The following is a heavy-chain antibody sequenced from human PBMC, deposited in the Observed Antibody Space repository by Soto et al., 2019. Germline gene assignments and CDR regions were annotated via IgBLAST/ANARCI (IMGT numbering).Heavy chain of an antibody. CDR1: GGSISSGGYY. V-gene: IGHV4-31*03. D-gene: IGHD3-16*01. J-gene: IGHJ3*02. Sequence: QVQLQESGPGLVKPSQTLSLTCPVSGGSISSGGYYWSWIRQHPGKGLEWIGYIYYSGSTYYNPSLKSRVTISVDTSKNQFSLKLSSVTAADTAVDYCAREGDFAAPAFDIWGQGTMVTVSS. CDR3: AREGDFAAPAFDI. CDR2: IYYSGST.